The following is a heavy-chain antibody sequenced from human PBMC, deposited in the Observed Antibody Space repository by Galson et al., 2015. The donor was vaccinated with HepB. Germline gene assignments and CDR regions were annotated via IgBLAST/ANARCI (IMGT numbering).Heavy chain of an antibody. D-gene: IGHD2-2*01. Sequence: SLRLSCAASGFTFSSYSMNWVRQAPGKGLEWVSYISSSSSTIYYADSVRGRFTISRDNAKNSLYLQMNSLRAEDTAVYYCASYHALGQLSYYYYGMDVWGQGTTVTVSS. CDR2: ISSSSSTI. V-gene: IGHV3-48*01. CDR3: ASYHALGQLSYYYYGMDV. CDR1: GFTFSSYS. J-gene: IGHJ6*02.